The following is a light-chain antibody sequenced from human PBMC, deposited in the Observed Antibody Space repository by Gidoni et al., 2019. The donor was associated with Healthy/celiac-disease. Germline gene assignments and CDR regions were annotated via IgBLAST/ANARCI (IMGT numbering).Light chain of an antibody. Sequence: EILLTQSPATLSLSPGERPTLACRASQSVSSYLAWYQQKPGQAPRILIYDASNRATGIPARFSGSGSGTDFTLTISSLEPEDFAVYYCQQRSNWPPLFGGGTKVEIK. V-gene: IGKV3-11*01. CDR3: QQRSNWPPL. J-gene: IGKJ4*01. CDR2: DAS. CDR1: QSVSSY.